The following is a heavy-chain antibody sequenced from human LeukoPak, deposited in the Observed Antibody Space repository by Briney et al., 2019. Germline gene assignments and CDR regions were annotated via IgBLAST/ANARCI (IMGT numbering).Heavy chain of an antibody. Sequence: SETLSLTCAVYGGSFSGYYWSWIRQPPGKGLEWIGEINHSGSTNYNPSLKSRVTISVDTSKNQFSLKLRSVTAEDTAVYYCARVDSDILTGYIGKYFHYYHMDVWGKGTTVTVSS. CDR2: INHSGST. D-gene: IGHD3-9*01. J-gene: IGHJ6*03. CDR3: ARVDSDILTGYIGKYFHYYHMDV. CDR1: GGSFSGYY. V-gene: IGHV4-34*01.